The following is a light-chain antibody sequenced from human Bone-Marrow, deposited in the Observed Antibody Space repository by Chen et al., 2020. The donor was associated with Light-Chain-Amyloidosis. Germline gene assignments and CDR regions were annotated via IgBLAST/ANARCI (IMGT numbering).Light chain of an antibody. J-gene: IGLJ2*01. Sequence: SYELTQPPSVSVSTGQTARITCSGDDLPTKYAYWYQQKPGQAPVLVIHRDTERPSGISERFSGTSSVTSATLTIRGVQAEDEADYHCQSADCSGTYEVIFGGGTKLTVL. CDR3: QSADCSGTYEVI. CDR1: DLPTKY. V-gene: IGLV3-25*03. CDR2: RDT.